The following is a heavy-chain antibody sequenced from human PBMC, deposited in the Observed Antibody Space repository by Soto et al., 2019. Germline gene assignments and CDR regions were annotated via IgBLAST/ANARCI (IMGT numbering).Heavy chain of an antibody. J-gene: IGHJ4*02. D-gene: IGHD6-19*01. Sequence: EVQLLESGGGLVQPGGSLRLSCAASGFTFSSYAMSWVRQAPGKGLEWVSAISGSGGSTYYADSVKGRFTISRDNAKNTLYLQMNSLRAEDTAVYYCAKDIFPAGAVAGNFDYWGQGTLVTVSS. CDR3: AKDIFPAGAVAGNFDY. CDR1: GFTFSSYA. V-gene: IGHV3-23*01. CDR2: ISGSGGST.